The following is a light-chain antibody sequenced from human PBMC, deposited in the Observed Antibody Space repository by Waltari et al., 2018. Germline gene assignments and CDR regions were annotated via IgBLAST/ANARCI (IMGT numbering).Light chain of an antibody. CDR3: SAWDSNLSAWV. V-gene: IGLV10-54*04. CDR2: RNN. CDR1: NNNVGNQG. J-gene: IGLJ3*02. Sequence: QAGLTQPPSVSKGLGQTAPLTCTGHNNNVGNQGAARLQQHQGHPPKLLSHRNNNRPSGISEKFSASRSGNTASLTITGLQPEDEADYYCSAWDSNLSAWVFGGGTKLTVL.